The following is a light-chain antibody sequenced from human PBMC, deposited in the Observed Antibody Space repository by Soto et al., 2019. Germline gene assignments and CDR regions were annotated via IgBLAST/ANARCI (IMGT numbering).Light chain of an antibody. CDR3: SSYAGSNTV. J-gene: IGLJ2*01. Sequence: QSVLTQPPSASGSPGQSVTISCTGTSSDVGGYNYVSWYQQHPDKAPKLMIYEVSKRPSGVPDRFSGSKSGNTASLTVSGLQSEDEADYYCSSYAGSNTVFGGGTQLTVL. CDR2: EVS. CDR1: SSDVGGYNY. V-gene: IGLV2-8*01.